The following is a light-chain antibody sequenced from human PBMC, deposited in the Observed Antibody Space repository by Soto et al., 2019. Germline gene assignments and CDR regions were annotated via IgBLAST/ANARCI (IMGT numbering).Light chain of an antibody. Sequence: IQLTQSPSPLSASVGDRVTITCRASQSISSWLAWYQQKPGKAPKLLIYDASSLESGVPSRFSGSGSGTEFTLTISSLQPDDFATYYCQQYNSYSPTFGQGTKVDI. CDR3: QQYNSYSPT. CDR2: DAS. V-gene: IGKV1-5*01. J-gene: IGKJ1*01. CDR1: QSISSW.